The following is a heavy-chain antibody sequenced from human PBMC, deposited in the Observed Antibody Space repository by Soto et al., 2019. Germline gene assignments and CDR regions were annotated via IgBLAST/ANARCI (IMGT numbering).Heavy chain of an antibody. D-gene: IGHD3-3*01. Sequence: PGGSLRLSCAASGFTFSSYSMNWVRQAPGKGLEWVSSISSSSSYIYYADSVKGRFTISRDNAKNSLYLQMNSLRAEDTAVYYCARDKVPPDYDFWSGYYRSPYFDYWGQGTLVTVS. CDR2: ISSSSSYI. J-gene: IGHJ4*02. CDR3: ARDKVPPDYDFWSGYYRSPYFDY. CDR1: GFTFSSYS. V-gene: IGHV3-21*01.